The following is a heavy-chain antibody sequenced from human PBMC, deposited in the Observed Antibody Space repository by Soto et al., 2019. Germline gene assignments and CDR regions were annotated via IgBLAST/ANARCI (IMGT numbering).Heavy chain of an antibody. CDR2: IYYSGST. D-gene: IGHD3-9*01. CDR3: ARGYDILTGYSYNWFDP. V-gene: IGHV4-31*03. J-gene: IGHJ5*02. CDR1: GGSISSGGYY. Sequence: SETLSLTCTVSGGSISSGGYYWSWIRQHPGKGLEWIGYIYYSGSTYYNPSLKSRVTISVDTSKNQFSLKLSSVTAADTAVYYCARGYDILTGYSYNWFDPWGQGTLVTVSS.